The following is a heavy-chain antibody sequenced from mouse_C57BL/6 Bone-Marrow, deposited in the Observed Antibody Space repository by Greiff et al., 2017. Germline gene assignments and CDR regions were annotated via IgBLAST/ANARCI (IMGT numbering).Heavy chain of an antibody. CDR3: ARFGGSSFYYYAMDY. Sequence: VKLMESGAELVKPGASVKLSCKASGYTFTSYWMHWVKQRPGQGLEWIGMIHPNSGSTNYNEKFKSKATLTVDKSSSTAYMQLSSLTSEDSAVYYCARFGGSSFYYYAMDYWGQGTSVTVSS. J-gene: IGHJ4*01. CDR1: GYTFTSYW. V-gene: IGHV1-64*01. D-gene: IGHD1-1*01. CDR2: IHPNSGST.